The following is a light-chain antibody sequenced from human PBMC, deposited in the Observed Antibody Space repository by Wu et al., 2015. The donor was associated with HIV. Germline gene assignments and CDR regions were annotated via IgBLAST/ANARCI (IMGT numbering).Light chain of an antibody. Sequence: EIVLTQSPDTLSLSPGESATPSCRASQSVSTSYLAWYQQAPGQAPRLLIYGASSRATGIPDRFRGSGSGTDFTLTISRLEPEDFAMYYCQQYGGSPYSFGQGTKLEIK. CDR2: GAS. J-gene: IGKJ2*03. CDR3: QQYGGSPYS. CDR1: QSVSTSY. V-gene: IGKV3-20*01.